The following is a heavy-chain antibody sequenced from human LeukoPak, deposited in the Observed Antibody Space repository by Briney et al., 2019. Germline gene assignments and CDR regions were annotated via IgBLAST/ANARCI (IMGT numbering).Heavy chain of an antibody. Sequence: PGGSLRLSCAASGFTFSDYYMSWIRQAPGRGLEWVSYISSSGSTIYYADSVKGRFTISRDNAKNSLYLQMNSLRAEDTAVYYCARDGTVGYYDSSGSTSWGQGTLVTVSS. CDR2: ISSSGSTI. J-gene: IGHJ4*02. V-gene: IGHV3-11*01. CDR3: ARDGTVGYYDSSGSTS. CDR1: GFTFSDYY. D-gene: IGHD3-22*01.